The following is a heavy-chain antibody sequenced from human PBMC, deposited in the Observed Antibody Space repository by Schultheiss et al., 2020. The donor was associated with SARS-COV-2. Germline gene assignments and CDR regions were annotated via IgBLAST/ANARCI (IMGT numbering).Heavy chain of an antibody. V-gene: IGHV4-59*01. D-gene: IGHD2-15*01. CDR3: ARNRGILAYGMDV. Sequence: SQTLSLTCTVSGGSISSYYWRWIRQPPGKGLEWIGYIYYSGSTNYNPSLKSRVTISVDTSKNQFSLKLSSVTAADTAVYYCARNRGILAYGMDVWGQGTTVTVSS. CDR1: GGSISSYY. J-gene: IGHJ6*02. CDR2: IYYSGST.